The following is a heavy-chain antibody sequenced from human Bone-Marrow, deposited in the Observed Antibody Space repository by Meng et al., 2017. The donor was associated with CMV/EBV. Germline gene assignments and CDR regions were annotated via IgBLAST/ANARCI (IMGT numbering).Heavy chain of an antibody. V-gene: IGHV3-15*01. J-gene: IGHJ4*02. CDR2: IKSKTDDETT. D-gene: IGHD6-13*01. CDR3: TPAAGPYQY. CDR1: GFTFSKAW. Sequence: SCAASGFTFSKAWMSWVRQAPGKGLEWVGRIKSKTDDETTDCAAPVKVRFTISRDDSKNTLYLQMNSLKTEDTAVYYCTPAAGPYQYWGQGTLVTVSS.